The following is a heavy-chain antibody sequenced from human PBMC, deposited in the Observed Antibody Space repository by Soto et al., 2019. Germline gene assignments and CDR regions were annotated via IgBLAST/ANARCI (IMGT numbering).Heavy chain of an antibody. J-gene: IGHJ6*02. CDR2: IWDDGSNK. V-gene: IGHV3-33*01. Sequence: QVQLVESGGGVVQPGRSLRLSCAASGFTFSSYGMHWVRQAPGKGLEWVAVIWDDGSNKYYADSVKGRFTISRDNSKKALYLKMNSLRAEDTAVYYCARDRGGYYDFWSGYPYGMDVWGQGTTVTVSS. CDR1: GFTFSSYG. CDR3: ARDRGGYYDFWSGYPYGMDV. D-gene: IGHD3-3*01.